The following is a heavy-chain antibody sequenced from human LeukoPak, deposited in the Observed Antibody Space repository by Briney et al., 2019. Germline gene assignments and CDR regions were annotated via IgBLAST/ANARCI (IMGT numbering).Heavy chain of an antibody. D-gene: IGHD1-14*01. CDR2: IVVGSGNT. Sequence: SVKVSCKASGFTFTSSAKQWVRQARGQRLEWIGWIVVGSGNTNYAQKFQERVTITRDMSTSTAYMELSSLRSEDTAVYYCAAEAGGTTGAFDIWGQGTMVTVSS. CDR1: GFTFTSSA. V-gene: IGHV1-58*02. J-gene: IGHJ3*02. CDR3: AAEAGGTTGAFDI.